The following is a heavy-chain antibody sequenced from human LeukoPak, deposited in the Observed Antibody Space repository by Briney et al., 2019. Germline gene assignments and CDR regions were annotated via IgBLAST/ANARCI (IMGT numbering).Heavy chain of an antibody. CDR3: ATDVSIAAAGIRDY. V-gene: IGHV1-24*01. CDR1: GYTLTELS. J-gene: IGHJ4*02. Sequence: ASVKVSCKVSGYTLTELSMHWVRQAPGKGLEWMGGFDPEDGEAIYAQKFQGRVTMTEDTSTDTAYMELSSLRSEDTAVYYCATDVSIAAAGIRDYWGQGTLVTVSS. CDR2: FDPEDGEA. D-gene: IGHD6-13*01.